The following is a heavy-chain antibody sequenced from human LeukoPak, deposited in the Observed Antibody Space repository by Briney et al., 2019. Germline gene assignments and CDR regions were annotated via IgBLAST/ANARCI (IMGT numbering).Heavy chain of an antibody. D-gene: IGHD3-10*01. CDR1: GFTFNSYW. CDR3: ARDPRYGSGSYYMNFQH. V-gene: IGHV3-48*02. Sequence: QPGGSLRLSCAASGFTFNSYWMHWVRQAPGKGLEWVSYISSSSSTIYYADSVKGRFTISRDNAKNSLYLQMNSLRDEDTAVYYCARDPRYGSGSYYMNFQHWGQGTLVTVSS. J-gene: IGHJ1*01. CDR2: ISSSSSTI.